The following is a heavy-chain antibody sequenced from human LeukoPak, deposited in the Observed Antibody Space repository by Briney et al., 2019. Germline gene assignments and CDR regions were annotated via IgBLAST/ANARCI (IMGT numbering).Heavy chain of an antibody. CDR1: GGSISSSSYY. D-gene: IGHD2-2*01. CDR3: ARDFYFKCSTSCWVNAFDI. J-gene: IGHJ3*02. V-gene: IGHV4-39*07. Sequence: SETLSLTCTVSGGSISSSSYYWGWIRQPPGEGLEWIANIDYSGTTYYNPSLKSRVTMSVDTSKNQFSLKLSSVTAADTAVYYCARDFYFKCSTSCWVNAFDIWGQGTMVTVSS. CDR2: IDYSGTT.